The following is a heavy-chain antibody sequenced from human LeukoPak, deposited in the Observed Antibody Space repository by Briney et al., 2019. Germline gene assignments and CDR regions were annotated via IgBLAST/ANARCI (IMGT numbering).Heavy chain of an antibody. CDR2: ISSSSSTI. CDR3: ARNYGSGSLDGIFQH. CDR1: GFTFSSYS. J-gene: IGHJ1*01. D-gene: IGHD3-10*01. Sequence: GGSLRLSCAASGFTFSSYSMNWVRQAPGKGLEWVSYISSSSSTIYYADSVKGRFTISRDNAKNSLYLQMNSLRAEDTAVYYCARNYGSGSLDGIFQHWGQGTLVTVSS. V-gene: IGHV3-48*04.